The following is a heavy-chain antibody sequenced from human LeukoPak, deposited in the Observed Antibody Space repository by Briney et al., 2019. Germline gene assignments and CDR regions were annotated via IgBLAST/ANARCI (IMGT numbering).Heavy chain of an antibody. CDR1: GFTFSSYS. CDR2: ISSSSSYI. D-gene: IGHD6-6*01. CDR3: AREYSSSTDFDY. V-gene: IGHV3-21*01. Sequence: GGSLRLSCAAPGFTFSSYSMNWARQAPGKGLEWVSSISSSSSYIYYADSVKGRFTISRDNAKNSLYLQMNSLRAEDTAVYYCAREYSSSTDFDYWGQETLVTVSS. J-gene: IGHJ4*02.